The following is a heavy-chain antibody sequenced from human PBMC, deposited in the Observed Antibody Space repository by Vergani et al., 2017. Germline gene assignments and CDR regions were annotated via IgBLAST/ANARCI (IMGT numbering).Heavy chain of an antibody. D-gene: IGHD1-26*01. CDR2: ISSSSSYI. CDR3: AREKVGATKIDY. Sequence: EVQLVESGGGLVKPGGSLRLSCAASGFTFSSYSMNWVRQAPGKGLEWVSSISSSSSYIYYADSVKGRFTISRDNAKNSLYLQMNSLRAEDTAVYYCAREKVGATKIDYWGQGPLVIVSS. CDR1: GFTFSSYS. J-gene: IGHJ4*02. V-gene: IGHV3-21*01.